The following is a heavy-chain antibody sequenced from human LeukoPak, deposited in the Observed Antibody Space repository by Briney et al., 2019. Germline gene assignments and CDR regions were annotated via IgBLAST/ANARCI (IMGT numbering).Heavy chain of an antibody. V-gene: IGHV4-4*07. CDR3: ARLQTGEQWLVHTYYFDY. J-gene: IGHJ4*02. D-gene: IGHD6-19*01. CDR2: IYTSGST. CDR1: GGSISSYY. Sequence: PSETLSLTCTVSGGSISSYYWSWIRQPAGKGLEWIGRIYTSGSTNYNPSLKSRVTMSVDTSKNQFSLKLSSVTAADTAVYYCARLQTGEQWLVHTYYFDYWGQGTLVTVSS.